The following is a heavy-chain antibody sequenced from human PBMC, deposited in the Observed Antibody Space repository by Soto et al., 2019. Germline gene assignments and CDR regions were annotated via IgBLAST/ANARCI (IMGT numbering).Heavy chain of an antibody. J-gene: IGHJ4*02. V-gene: IGHV1-69*01. CDR3: ASPEASEAYSFDY. CDR1: RGTFSSYA. CDR2: IIPIFGTA. Sequence: QVQLVQSGAEVKKPGSSVKVSCKASRGTFSSYAISWVRQAPGQGLEWMGGIIPIFGTANYAQKFQGRVTSTADESTSTAYMELSSLRSEDTAVYYCASPEASEAYSFDYWGQGTLVTVSS.